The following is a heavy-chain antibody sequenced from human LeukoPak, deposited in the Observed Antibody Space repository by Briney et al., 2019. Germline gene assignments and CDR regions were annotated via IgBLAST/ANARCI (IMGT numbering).Heavy chain of an antibody. CDR1: GVTFSSYA. V-gene: IGHV3-23*01. J-gene: IGHJ4*02. D-gene: IGHD3-22*01. CDR3: AKWAVGDSSGYYYGY. CDR2: ISGSGGST. Sequence: AGSLTLSCAASGVTFSSYAMSWVRQAPGKGLEWVSAISGSGGSTYYADSVKRRFTTFSDNSKNTLYLQMNSLRAEDTAVYYCAKWAVGDSSGYYYGYWGEGTLVTVSS.